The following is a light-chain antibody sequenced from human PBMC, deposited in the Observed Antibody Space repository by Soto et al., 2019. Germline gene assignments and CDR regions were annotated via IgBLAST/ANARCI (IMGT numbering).Light chain of an antibody. J-gene: IGKJ4*01. CDR2: GAS. CDR3: QQYNHWPPLT. Sequence: EIVMTQSPATLSVSPGERATISCRASQSVGRNLAWYQQKPGQAPRLLIYGASTRATGIPARFSGSGSGTEFTLTLSSLQSEDFAIYSCQQYNHWPPLTFGGGTKVEIK. CDR1: QSVGRN. V-gene: IGKV3-15*01.